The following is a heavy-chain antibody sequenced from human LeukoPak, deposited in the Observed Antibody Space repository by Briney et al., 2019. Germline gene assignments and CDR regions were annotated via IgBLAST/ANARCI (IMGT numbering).Heavy chain of an antibody. J-gene: IGHJ5*02. V-gene: IGHV1-2*02. D-gene: IGHD3-10*01. Sequence: GASVKVSCKASGYTFTGYYMHWVRQAPGQGLEWMGWINPNSGGTNYAQKFQGRVTMTRDTSISPAYMGLSRLRSDDTAVYYCASSLLWFGELFGNWFDPWGQGTLVTVSS. CDR3: ASSLLWFGELFGNWFDP. CDR2: INPNSGGT. CDR1: GYTFTGYY.